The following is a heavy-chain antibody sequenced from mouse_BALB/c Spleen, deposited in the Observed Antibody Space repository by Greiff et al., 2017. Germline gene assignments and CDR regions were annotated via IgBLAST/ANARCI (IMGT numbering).Heavy chain of an antibody. CDR2: IWAGGST. D-gene: IGHD1-1*01. J-gene: IGHJ1*01. Sequence: VKLMESGPGLVAPSQSLSITCTVSGFSLTSYGVHWVRQPPGKGLEWLGVIWAGGSTNYNSALMSRLSISKDNSKSQVFLKMNSLQTDDTAMYYCARDYYGSSYWWYFDVWGAGTTVTVSS. CDR1: GFSLTSYG. CDR3: ARDYYGSSYWWYFDV. V-gene: IGHV2-9*02.